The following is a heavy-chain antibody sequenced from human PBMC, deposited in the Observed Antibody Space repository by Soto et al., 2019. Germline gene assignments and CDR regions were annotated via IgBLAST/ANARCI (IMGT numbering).Heavy chain of an antibody. CDR2: ISSSSSYI. CDR3: ARESIAARRV. Sequence: SLRLSCAASGFTFSSDSMNWVRQAPGKGLEWVSSISSSSSYIYYADSVKGRFTISRDNAKNSLYLQMSSLRAEDTAVYYCARESIAARRVWGQGTMVTVSS. CDR1: GFTFSSDS. D-gene: IGHD6-6*01. J-gene: IGHJ3*01. V-gene: IGHV3-21*01.